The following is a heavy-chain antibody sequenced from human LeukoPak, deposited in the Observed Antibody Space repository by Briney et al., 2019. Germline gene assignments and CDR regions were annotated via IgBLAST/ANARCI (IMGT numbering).Heavy chain of an antibody. CDR1: GGTFSSYA. CDR3: ARATIFGVVKWRDYYYMDV. D-gene: IGHD3-3*01. J-gene: IGHJ6*03. CDR2: IIPIFGTA. V-gene: IGHV1-69*13. Sequence: ASVKVSCKASGGTFSSYAISWVRQAPGQGLEWMGGIIPIFGTANYAQKFQGRVTITADESTSTAYMELGSLRSEDTAVYYCARATIFGVVKWRDYYYMDVWGKGTTVTVSS.